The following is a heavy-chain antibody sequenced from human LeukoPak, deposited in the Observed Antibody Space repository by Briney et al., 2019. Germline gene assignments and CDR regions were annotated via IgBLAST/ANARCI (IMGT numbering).Heavy chain of an antibody. D-gene: IGHD2-8*02. CDR1: GGSISSGSYY. CDR3: GRQVGICNGGGCDHYLAT. Sequence: SETLSLTCTVSGGSISSGSYYWGWIRQPPGKGLEWIGSVSYTRSTYYNPSLKSGVTISVDTSKNQFSLKVRSVTAADAAVYYCGRQVGICNGGGCDHYLATWGQGTMVTVSS. V-gene: IGHV4-39*01. CDR2: VSYTRST. J-gene: IGHJ3*02.